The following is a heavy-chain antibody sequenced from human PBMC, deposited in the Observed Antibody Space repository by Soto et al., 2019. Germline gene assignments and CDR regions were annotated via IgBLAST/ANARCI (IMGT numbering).Heavy chain of an antibody. CDR1: GFTLSTCT. V-gene: IGHV3-21*01. CDR3: TRDGEPL. J-gene: IGHJ3*01. CDR2: SSTSGDST. Sequence: AQLVESGGGRVKPGESLRLACAASGFTLSTCTFKWVRLAPGQGLAGVSSSSTSGDSTDYEESVRGRFTISRDNARASLYLQMDSLRVEHTAMYYCTRDGEPLWGPGTMVTVSS. D-gene: IGHD3-3*01.